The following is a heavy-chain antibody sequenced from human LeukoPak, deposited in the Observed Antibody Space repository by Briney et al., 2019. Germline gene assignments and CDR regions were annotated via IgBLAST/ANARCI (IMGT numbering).Heavy chain of an antibody. V-gene: IGHV3-7*01. Sequence: GGSLRLSCVASAFTFARHWMSWVRQAPGKPLEWVATIRQDGNTKYYLDSVKGRFIISRDNARNSLSLQMDSLRVEDTAVYYCARLSGESTIYDYWGQGTLVTVSS. CDR1: AFTFARHW. CDR2: IRQDGNTK. D-gene: IGHD5/OR15-5a*01. J-gene: IGHJ4*02. CDR3: ARLSGESTIYDY.